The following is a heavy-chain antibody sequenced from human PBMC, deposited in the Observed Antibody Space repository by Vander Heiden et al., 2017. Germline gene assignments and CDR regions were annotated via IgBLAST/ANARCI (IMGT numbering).Heavy chain of an antibody. Sequence: VPLVESGGGLVQPGGSLRLSCAASRFTFRSYWLSWVRQAPGKGREWVGNIKQDGSEKYYVDSVKGRFTISRDNAKNSLYLQMNSLRAEDTAVYYCARESTRYDILTGYYSHYGMDVWGQGTTVTVSS. CDR3: ARESTRYDILTGYYSHYGMDV. J-gene: IGHJ6*02. CDR1: RFTFRSYW. CDR2: IKQDGSEK. V-gene: IGHV3-7*01. D-gene: IGHD3-9*01.